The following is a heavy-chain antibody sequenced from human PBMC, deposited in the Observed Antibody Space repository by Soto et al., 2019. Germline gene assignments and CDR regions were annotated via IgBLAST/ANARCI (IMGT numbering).Heavy chain of an antibody. CDR1: GDAISRHY. V-gene: IGHV4-59*11. CDR3: ARNYGGNSQFFDL. J-gene: IGHJ2*01. Sequence: QVQLQESGPGLVKPSETLSLTCSVSGDAISRHYWSWIRQSPGKGLEWLGYFFHTGTALYNPSLKSRVSMSVDTSHNQFSLRLTSVIPADTAVYFCARNYGGNSQFFDLWGRGTLVTVSS. CDR2: FFHTGTA. D-gene: IGHD4-17*01.